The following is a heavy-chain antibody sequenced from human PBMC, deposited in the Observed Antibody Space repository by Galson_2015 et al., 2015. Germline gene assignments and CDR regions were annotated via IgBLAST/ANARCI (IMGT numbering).Heavy chain of an antibody. CDR2: ISSSSSYI. CDR3: ARDVGGYYDQRGDALDI. V-gene: IGHV3-21*01. Sequence: SLRLSCAASGFTFSSYSMNWVRQAPGKGLEWVSSISSSSSYIYYADSVKGRFTISRDNAKNSLYLQMNSLRAEDTAVYYCARDVGGYYDQRGDALDIWGQGTMVTVSS. CDR1: GFTFSSYS. J-gene: IGHJ3*02. D-gene: IGHD3-22*01.